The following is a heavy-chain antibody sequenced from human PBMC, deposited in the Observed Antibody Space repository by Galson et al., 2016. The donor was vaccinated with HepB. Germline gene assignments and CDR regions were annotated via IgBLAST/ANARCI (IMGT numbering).Heavy chain of an antibody. CDR1: ESIFRGYA. Sequence: SLRLSCAASESIFRGYAMHWVRQAPGKGLEWVAVILHDGSKKFYADSVKGRFTISRDNSKNTMYLQMDSQRAEDTAVYYCARANYYAMDVWGQGTTVTVSS. CDR2: ILHDGSKK. CDR3: ARANYYAMDV. J-gene: IGHJ6*02. V-gene: IGHV3-30*04.